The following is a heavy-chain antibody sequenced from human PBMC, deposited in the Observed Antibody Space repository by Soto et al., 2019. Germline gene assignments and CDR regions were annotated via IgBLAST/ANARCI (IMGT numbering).Heavy chain of an antibody. V-gene: IGHV3-33*01. CDR1: GFTFSSYG. D-gene: IGHD4-17*01. Sequence: QVQLVESGGGVVQPGRSLRLSCAASGFTFSSYGMHWVRQAPGKGLEWVAVIWYDGSNKYYADSVKGRFTISRDNSKNTLYLQMNSLRAEDTAVYYCARANGDYEGIDYWGQGTLVTVSS. CDR3: ARANGDYEGIDY. J-gene: IGHJ4*02. CDR2: IWYDGSNK.